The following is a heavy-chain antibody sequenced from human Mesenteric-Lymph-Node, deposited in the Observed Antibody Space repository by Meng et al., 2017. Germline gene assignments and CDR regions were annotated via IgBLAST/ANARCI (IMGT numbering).Heavy chain of an antibody. V-gene: IGHV1-3*01. CDR3: ARDRPYFDSNWFDP. D-gene: IGHD3-9*01. J-gene: IGHJ5*02. CDR1: GYTLTSYG. CDR2: INVGNDKR. Sequence: QVQLVQSGAELKKPGASVKGSCKASGYTLTSYGIHWVRQAPGQGLEWMGWINVGNDKRKYSQKFQGRVTITRDTSASTAYMEVSSLRSEDTAVYYCARDRPYFDSNWFDPWGQGTLVTVSS.